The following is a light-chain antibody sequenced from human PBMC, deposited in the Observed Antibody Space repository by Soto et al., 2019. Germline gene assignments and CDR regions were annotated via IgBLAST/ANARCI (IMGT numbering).Light chain of an antibody. CDR2: GAS. Sequence: PGERATLSCWASQSLRSSYLAWYQRKPGQAPRLLMFGASRRATGIPDRFNGSGSGTDFILTISRLEPEDVAVYYCQQHGTSPYTLGQGTVLEIK. CDR3: QQHGTSPYT. V-gene: IGKV3-20*01. J-gene: IGKJ2*01. CDR1: QSLRSSY.